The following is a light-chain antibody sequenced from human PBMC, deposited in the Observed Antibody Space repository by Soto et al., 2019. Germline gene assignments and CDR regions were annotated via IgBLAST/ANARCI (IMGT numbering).Light chain of an antibody. V-gene: IGLV2-14*01. Sequence: QSALTQPASVSGSPGQSIAISCTGTSSDVGYYNYVSWYQQHPGKAPNVMIYDVNNRPSGVPDRFSGSKSGNTASLTTSGLQAEDEADYYCSSYTSSSTYVFGTGTKVTVL. CDR3: SSYTSSSTYV. CDR2: DVN. CDR1: SSDVGYYNY. J-gene: IGLJ1*01.